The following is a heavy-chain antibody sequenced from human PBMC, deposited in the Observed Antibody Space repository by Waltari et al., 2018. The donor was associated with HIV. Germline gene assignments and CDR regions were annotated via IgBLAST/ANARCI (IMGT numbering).Heavy chain of an antibody. CDR1: GGSFSGYF. J-gene: IGHJ1*01. Sequence: QWGAGLLKTSDTLSLTCAVYGGSFSGYFWTWNRQSTGKGLEWIGQVDHGGKSNNNPTLISRVILSSDKSKNQFSLKVTSVTAADTGMYYCARAGRRHGDHCEYYLDFWGRGTRVFVSP. CDR3: ARAGRRHGDHCEYYLDF. CDR2: VDHGGKS. D-gene: IGHD4-17*01. V-gene: IGHV4-34*02.